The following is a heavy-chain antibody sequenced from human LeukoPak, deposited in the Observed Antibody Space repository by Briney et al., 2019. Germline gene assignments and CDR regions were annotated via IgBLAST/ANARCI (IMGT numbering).Heavy chain of an antibody. V-gene: IGHV3-30-3*01. D-gene: IGHD6-19*01. CDR2: ISYDGSNK. Sequence: GGSLRLSCAASRFTFSSYAMHWVRQAPGKGLEWVAVISYDGSNKYYADSVKGRFTISRDNSKNTLYLQMNSLRAEDTAVYYCARDVNPQWLAEGGFDYWGQGTLVTVSS. J-gene: IGHJ4*02. CDR3: ARDVNPQWLAEGGFDY. CDR1: RFTFSSYA.